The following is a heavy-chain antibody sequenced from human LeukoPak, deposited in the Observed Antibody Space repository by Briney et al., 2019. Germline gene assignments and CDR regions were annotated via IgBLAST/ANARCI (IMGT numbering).Heavy chain of an antibody. Sequence: PSETLSLTCTVSGGSISSYYWSWIRQPPGKGLEWIGYIYYSGSTNYNPSLKSRVTISVDTSKNQFSLKPSSVTAADTAVYYCARGDSYDYVWGSYRLDYWGQGTLVTVSS. CDR3: ARGDSYDYVWGSYRLDY. CDR1: GGSISSYY. J-gene: IGHJ4*02. D-gene: IGHD3-16*02. V-gene: IGHV4-59*01. CDR2: IYYSGST.